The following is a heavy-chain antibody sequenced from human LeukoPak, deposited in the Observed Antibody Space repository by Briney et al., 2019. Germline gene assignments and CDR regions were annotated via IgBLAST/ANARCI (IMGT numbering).Heavy chain of an antibody. CDR1: GGSISGYY. Sequence: TPSETLSLTCTVSGGSISGYYWSWIWQSPGKGLEWIGYIYYSGSTNYNPSLKSRVTISVDTSKNQFSLKLNSVTAADTAVFYCARSGSGWFYFDYWGQGTLVTVSS. CDR3: ARSGSGWFYFDY. D-gene: IGHD6-19*01. V-gene: IGHV4-59*01. J-gene: IGHJ4*02. CDR2: IYYSGST.